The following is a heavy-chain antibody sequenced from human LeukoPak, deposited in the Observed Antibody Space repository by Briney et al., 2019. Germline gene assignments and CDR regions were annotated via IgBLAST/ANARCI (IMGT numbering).Heavy chain of an antibody. D-gene: IGHD3-22*01. CDR1: GGTISTNY. Sequence: SVTLSLTCTVGGGTISTNYWSWIRQPQGQGLEWSGYIYYSGSIYYNPSLKSRLNISVETSKNQFSPKLSSVTAADTAVYYCASSTSYYHSSGYGMVYFYYWGQGTPVTVSS. J-gene: IGHJ4*02. CDR2: IYYSGSI. CDR3: ASSTSYYHSSGYGMVYFYY. V-gene: IGHV4-30-4*08.